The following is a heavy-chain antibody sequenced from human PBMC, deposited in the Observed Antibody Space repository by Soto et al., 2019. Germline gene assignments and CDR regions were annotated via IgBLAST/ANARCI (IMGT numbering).Heavy chain of an antibody. Sequence: VRLQESGPGLVKPSETLSLTCTVFGDSINNYYWSWIRQPAGKGLEWIGRIYSSGSANYNPSLSGRVTLSVDTSTNEVSLTVRSVTAADTAIYYCARGGTRSQELLSYWGQGTLVTVSS. CDR1: GDSINNYY. J-gene: IGHJ4*02. CDR3: ARGGTRSQELLSY. CDR2: IYSSGSA. V-gene: IGHV4-4*07. D-gene: IGHD1-26*01.